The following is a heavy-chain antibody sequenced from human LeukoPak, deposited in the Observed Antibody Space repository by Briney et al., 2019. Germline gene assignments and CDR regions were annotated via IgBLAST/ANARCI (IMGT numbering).Heavy chain of an antibody. CDR3: ARVLHRRNYDSSVYYGY. Sequence: PGGSLRLSSAASGFTFSSYSMNWVRQAPGKGLEWVSSISSSSSYIYYADSVKGRFTISRDNAKNSLYLQMNSLRAEDTAVYYCARVLHRRNYDSSVYYGYWGQGTLVTVSS. J-gene: IGHJ4*02. V-gene: IGHV3-21*01. D-gene: IGHD3-22*01. CDR2: ISSSSSYI. CDR1: GFTFSSYS.